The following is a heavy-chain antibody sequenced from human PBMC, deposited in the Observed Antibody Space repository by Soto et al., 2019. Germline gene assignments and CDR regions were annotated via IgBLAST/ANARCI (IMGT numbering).Heavy chain of an antibody. Sequence: QVQLVQSGAEVKKPGASVKVSCKASGFTFSAYYIYWVRQAPGQGLEWIGWINPNSGGTNNAQKFQGRGTMTRDTSNSTVYMELSALISDDTAVYFCARSLLDEYSSSWRSAYYGMDVWGQGTTVTVSS. V-gene: IGHV1-2*02. CDR2: INPNSGGT. D-gene: IGHD2-2*01. CDR1: GFTFSAYY. CDR3: ARSLLDEYSSSWRSAYYGMDV. J-gene: IGHJ6*02.